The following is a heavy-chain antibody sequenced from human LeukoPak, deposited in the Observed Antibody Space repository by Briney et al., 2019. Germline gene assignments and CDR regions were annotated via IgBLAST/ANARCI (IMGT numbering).Heavy chain of an antibody. CDR1: GFTFSSYA. CDR2: ISGSGGST. D-gene: IGHD2-2*01. J-gene: IGHJ4*02. CDR3: ARDRGVVVPAALSPGGY. Sequence: GGSLRLSCAASGFTFSSYAMSWVRQAPGKGLEWVSAISGSGGSTYYADSVKGRFTISRDNSKTTLYLQMNSLRAEDTAVYYCARDRGVVVPAALSPGGYWGQGTLVTVSS. V-gene: IGHV3-23*01.